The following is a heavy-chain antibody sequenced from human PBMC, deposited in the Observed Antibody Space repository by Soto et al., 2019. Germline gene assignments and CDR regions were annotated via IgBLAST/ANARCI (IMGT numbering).Heavy chain of an antibody. D-gene: IGHD5-18*01. V-gene: IGHV3-23*01. CDR1: GFIFRNYA. J-gene: IGHJ4*02. Sequence: EVQLLESGGGLVQPGGSLRLSCAASGFIFRNYAMSWVRQAPGKGLEWVSAISGSAGSRYYADSVKGRFTISRDNSKNTLYLQMNSLRAEGTAVYYCAKDGYTQGPPGYWGQGTLVTVSS. CDR3: AKDGYTQGPPGY. CDR2: ISGSAGSR.